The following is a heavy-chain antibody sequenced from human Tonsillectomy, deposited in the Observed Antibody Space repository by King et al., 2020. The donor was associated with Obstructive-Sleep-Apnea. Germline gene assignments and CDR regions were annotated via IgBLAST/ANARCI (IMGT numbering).Heavy chain of an antibody. J-gene: IGHJ4*02. CDR1: GFTFSSYA. Sequence: EVQLVESGGGLVQPGGSLRLSCAASGFTFSSYAMSWVRQAPGKGLEWVSAISGSGGSTYYADSVKGRFTISRDNSKNTLYLQMNSLRAEDTAVYYCAKVPIGIFGVVTNYFDYWGQGTLVTVSS. CDR3: AKVPIGIFGVVTNYFDY. D-gene: IGHD3-3*01. V-gene: IGHV3-23*04. CDR2: ISGSGGST.